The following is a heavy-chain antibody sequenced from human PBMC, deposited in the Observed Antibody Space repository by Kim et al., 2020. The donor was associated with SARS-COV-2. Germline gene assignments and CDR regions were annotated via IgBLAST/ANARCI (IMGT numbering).Heavy chain of an antibody. CDR2: ISSSSSTI. V-gene: IGHV3-48*02. D-gene: IGHD3-22*01. Sequence: GGSLRLSCAASGFTFSSYSMNWVRQAPGKGLEWVSYISSSSSTIYYADSVKGRFTISRDNAKNSLYLQMNSLRYEDTAVYYCASLGNNHYYHSNHDFDYWGQGTLVTVSS. J-gene: IGHJ4*02. CDR1: GFTFSSYS. CDR3: ASLGNNHYYHSNHDFDY.